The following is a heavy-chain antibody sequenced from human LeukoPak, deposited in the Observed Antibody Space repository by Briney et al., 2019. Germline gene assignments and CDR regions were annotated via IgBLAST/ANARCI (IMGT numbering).Heavy chain of an antibody. CDR2: INPKSGGT. D-gene: IGHD6-13*01. V-gene: IGHV1-2*02. J-gene: IGHJ4*02. Sequence: ASVKVSCKASGYTFTGYYMHWVRQAPGQGLEWMGWINPKSGGTNYAQKFQGRVTMTRDTSISTAYMELSRLRSDDTAVYYCAREAAAAGENYFDYWGQGTLVTVSS. CDR1: GYTFTGYY. CDR3: AREAAAAGENYFDY.